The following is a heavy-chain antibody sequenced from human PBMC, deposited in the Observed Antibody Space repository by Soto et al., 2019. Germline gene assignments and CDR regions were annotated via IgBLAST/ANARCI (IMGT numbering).Heavy chain of an antibody. CDR3: VSAPGPNWFDP. J-gene: IGHJ5*02. Sequence: GGSLRLSCSASGFTFSSYAMSWVRQAPGKGLVWVSRIDSDGTTTTYADSVKGRFTISRDNAKNTLYLQMNSLRAEDTAVYYCVSAPGPNWFDPWGQGNVVTVSS. CDR2: IDSDGTTT. CDR1: GFTFSSYA. V-gene: IGHV3-74*01.